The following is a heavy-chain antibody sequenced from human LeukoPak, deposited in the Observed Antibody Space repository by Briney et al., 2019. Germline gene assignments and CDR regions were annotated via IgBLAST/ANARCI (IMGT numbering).Heavy chain of an antibody. CDR3: ARGVDIGAGIFDY. D-gene: IGHD5-12*01. Sequence: PSETLSLTCAVYGGSFSGYYWSWIRQPPGKGLEWIGEINHSGSTNYNPSLKSRVTISVDTSKNQFSLKLSSVTAADTAVYYCARGVDIGAGIFDYWGQGALVTVSS. J-gene: IGHJ4*02. V-gene: IGHV4-34*01. CDR2: INHSGST. CDR1: GGSFSGYY.